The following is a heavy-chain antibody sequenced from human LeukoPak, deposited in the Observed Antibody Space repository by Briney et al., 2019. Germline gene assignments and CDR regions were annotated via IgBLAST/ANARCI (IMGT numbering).Heavy chain of an antibody. V-gene: IGHV3-69-1*01. J-gene: IGHJ3*02. CDR1: GFTFSSYS. CDR2: MTRSSAI. Sequence: GGSLRLSCAASGFTFSSYSMNWVRQAPGKGLEWVATMTRSSAIFYADSVKGRFTISRDNARYSVYLQMNSLRDDDTAVYSCARAQTMFWEFDGFDIWGRGTKVTVSS. D-gene: IGHD3-10*02. CDR3: ARAQTMFWEFDGFDI.